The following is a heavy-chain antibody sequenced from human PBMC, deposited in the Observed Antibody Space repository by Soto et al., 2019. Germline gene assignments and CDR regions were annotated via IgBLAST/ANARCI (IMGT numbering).Heavy chain of an antibody. J-gene: IGHJ6*02. D-gene: IGHD2-15*01. CDR3: ARARGGGNYYYYGMDV. CDR2: IKQDGSEK. V-gene: IGHV3-7*03. Sequence: QPVGSLRLSCAASGFTFSSYWMSWVRQAPGKGLEWVANIKQDGSEKYYVDSVKGRFTISRDNAKNSLYLQMNSLRAEDTAVYYCARARGGGNYYYYGMDVWGQGTTVTVSS. CDR1: GFTFSSYW.